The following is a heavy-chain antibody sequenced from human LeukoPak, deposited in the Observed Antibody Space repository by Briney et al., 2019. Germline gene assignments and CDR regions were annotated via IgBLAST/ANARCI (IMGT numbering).Heavy chain of an antibody. CDR1: EVSFENYA. Sequence: PGGSLRLSCSMSEVSFENYAMSWVRQAPGKGLEWVSYISSSGSTIYYADSVKGRFTISRDNAKNSLYLQMNSLRAEDTAVYYCAELGITMIGGVWGKGTTVTISS. D-gene: IGHD3-10*02. V-gene: IGHV3-48*03. J-gene: IGHJ6*04. CDR3: AELGITMIGGV. CDR2: ISSSGSTI.